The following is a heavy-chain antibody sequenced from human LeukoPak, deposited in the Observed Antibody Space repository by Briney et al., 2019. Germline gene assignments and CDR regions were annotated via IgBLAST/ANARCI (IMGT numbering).Heavy chain of an antibody. Sequence: SETLSLTCTVSGGYISSSSYYWGWIRQPPGKGLEWIGSIYYSGSTYYNPSLKSRVTISVDTSKNQFSLKLSSVTAADTAVYYCARHNYGSGSAFDYWGQGTLVTVSS. CDR3: ARHNYGSGSAFDY. J-gene: IGHJ4*02. CDR1: GGYISSSSYY. V-gene: IGHV4-39*01. CDR2: IYYSGST. D-gene: IGHD3-10*01.